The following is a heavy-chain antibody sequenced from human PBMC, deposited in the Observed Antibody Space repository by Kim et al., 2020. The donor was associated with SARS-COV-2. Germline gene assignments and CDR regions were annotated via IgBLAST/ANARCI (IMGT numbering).Heavy chain of an antibody. CDR1: GGSISSGGYY. J-gene: IGHJ6*02. Sequence: SETLSLTCTVSGGSISSGGYYWSWIRQHPRKGLEWIGYIYYSGSTYYNPSLKSRVTISVDTSKNQFSLKLSSVTAADTAVYYCARDRNLAYCTNGVCQHYYYYGMDVWGQGTTVTVSS. CDR3: ARDRNLAYCTNGVCQHYYYYGMDV. CDR2: IYYSGST. V-gene: IGHV4-31*03. D-gene: IGHD2-8*01.